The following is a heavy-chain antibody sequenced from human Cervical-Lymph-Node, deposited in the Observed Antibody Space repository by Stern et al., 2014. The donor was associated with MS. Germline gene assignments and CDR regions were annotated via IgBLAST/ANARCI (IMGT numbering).Heavy chain of an antibody. J-gene: IGHJ4*02. V-gene: IGHV3-30*04. D-gene: IGHD1-26*01. CDR1: GFVFRGYA. CDR2: ISYYGRDK. Sequence: QVQLVESGGGVVQPGRSLRLSCAASGFVFRGYALHWVRQAPGQGLEWVALISYYGRDKYYTDSVKGRFTVSRDNSNNTVDLEMNSLRLEDTAVYYCAKGGSGSYLDWGQGSLVTVSS. CDR3: AKGGSGSYLD.